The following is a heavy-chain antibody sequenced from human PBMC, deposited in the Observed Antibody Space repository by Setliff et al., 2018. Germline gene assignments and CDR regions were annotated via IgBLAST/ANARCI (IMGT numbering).Heavy chain of an antibody. V-gene: IGHV4-39*07. J-gene: IGHJ3*02. Sequence: SETLSLTCTVSGGSISSGGYYWTWIRQSPGQGLEWIGEINHNGNTNYSPSLKSRVTISVDTSKNQFSLKVHSVTAADTAVYYCARAPNRIGTMVRGVSRAFDIWSQGTLVTV. CDR2: INHNGNT. D-gene: IGHD3-10*01. CDR1: GGSISSGGYY. CDR3: ARAPNRIGTMVRGVSRAFDI.